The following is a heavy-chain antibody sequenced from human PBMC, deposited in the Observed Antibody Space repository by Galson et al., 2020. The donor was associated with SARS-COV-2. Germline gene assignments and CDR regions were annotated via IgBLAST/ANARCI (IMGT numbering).Heavy chain of an antibody. Sequence: SETLSLTCTVSGGSISSGSYYWSWIRQPAGKGLEWIGRIYTSGSTNYNPSLKSRVTISVDTSKNQFSLKLSSVTAADAAVYYCARGDVYRGWELHGHDAFDIWGQGTMVTVSS. D-gene: IGHD1-26*01. CDR2: IYTSGST. CDR1: GGSISSGSYY. J-gene: IGHJ3*02. CDR3: ARGDVYRGWELHGHDAFDI. V-gene: IGHV4-61*02.